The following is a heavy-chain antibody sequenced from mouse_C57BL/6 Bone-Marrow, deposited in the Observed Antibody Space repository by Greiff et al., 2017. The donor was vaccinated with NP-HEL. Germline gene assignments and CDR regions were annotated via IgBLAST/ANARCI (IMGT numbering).Heavy chain of an antibody. V-gene: IGHV3-6*01. D-gene: IGHD2-12*01. CDR3: ASLYSDYAVDY. J-gene: IGHJ4*01. CDR2: ISYDGSN. CDR1: GYSITSGYY. Sequence: EVQRVESGPGLVKPSQSLSLTCSVTGYSITSGYYWNWIRQFPGNKLEWMGYISYDGSNNYNPSLKNRISITRDTSKNQFFLKLNSVTTEDTATYYCASLYSDYAVDYWGQGTSVTVSS.